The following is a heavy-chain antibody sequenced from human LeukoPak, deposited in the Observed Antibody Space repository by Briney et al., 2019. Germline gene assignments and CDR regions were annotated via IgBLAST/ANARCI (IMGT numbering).Heavy chain of an antibody. CDR2: IYHSGST. V-gene: IGHV4-39*07. D-gene: IGHD3-22*01. CDR1: GGSISSSSYY. CDR3: ARGKRVISFDY. Sequence: SETLSLTCTVSGGSISSSSYYWGWIRQPPGKGLEWIGSIYHSGSTNYNPSLKSRVTISVDTSKNQFSLKLSSVTAADTAVYYCARGKRVISFDYWGQGTLVTVSS. J-gene: IGHJ4*02.